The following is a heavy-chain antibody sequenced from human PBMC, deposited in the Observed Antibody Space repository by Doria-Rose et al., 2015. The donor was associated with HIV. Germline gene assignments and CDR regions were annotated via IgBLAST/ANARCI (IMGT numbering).Heavy chain of an antibody. J-gene: IGHJ6*03. CDR2: IYSSGST. CDR3: ARFRPSRGIYYSLDV. D-gene: IGHD3-10*01. CDR1: GGSISSYY. V-gene: IGHV4-4*09. Sequence: VQLQESGPGLVKPAETLSLTCTVSGGSISSYYRNWIRQPPGKGLEWIGYIYSSGSTHYNSSLKSRVTISIDTSKNQFSLKLGSLTAADTAVYYCARFRPSRGIYYSLDVWGKGTTVTVSS.